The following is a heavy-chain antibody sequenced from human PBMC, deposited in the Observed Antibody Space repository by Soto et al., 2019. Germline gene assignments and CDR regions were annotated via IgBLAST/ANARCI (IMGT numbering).Heavy chain of an antibody. CDR3: AKDRLQHSNGWHGDC. CDR1: GFTFSNFH. Sequence: EVQLLESGGGLVQPGGSLRLACAASGFTFSNFHMSWVRQTPGKVLEWVSTITDSGSTTYYPDSEKGRFTISRDNSKNTLYLQMNSLRAEDTAIYYCAKDRLQHSNGWHGDCWGQGTLVTVSS. CDR2: ITDSGSTT. J-gene: IGHJ4*02. V-gene: IGHV3-23*01. D-gene: IGHD6-19*01.